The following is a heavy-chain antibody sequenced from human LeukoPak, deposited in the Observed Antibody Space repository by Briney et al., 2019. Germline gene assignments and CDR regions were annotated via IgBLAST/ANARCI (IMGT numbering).Heavy chain of an antibody. V-gene: IGHV3-21*01. J-gene: IGHJ4*02. CDR2: ISSSSSYI. Sequence: GGSLRLSCAASGFTFSSYSMNWVRQAPGKGLEWVSSISSSSSYIYYADSVKGRFTISRDNAKNSLYLQMNSLRAEDTAVYYCARAQVDGYSSSWPDYWGQGTLVTVSS. CDR3: ARAQVDGYSSSWPDY. D-gene: IGHD6-13*01. CDR1: GFTFSSYS.